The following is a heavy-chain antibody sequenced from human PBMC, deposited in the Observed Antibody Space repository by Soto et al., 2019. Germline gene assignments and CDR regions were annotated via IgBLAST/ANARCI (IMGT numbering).Heavy chain of an antibody. Sequence: ASVKVSCKASGYTFTSYDINWVRQATGQGPEWMGWMNPDSGHTGYVQKFQGRVTMTRNTAISTVYMELSSLRSEDTAVYYCARSARDGYNLYDYYYGMDVWGQGTTVTVSS. CDR3: ARSARDGYNLYDYYYGMDV. D-gene: IGHD5-12*01. V-gene: IGHV1-8*01. CDR2: MNPDSGHT. CDR1: GYTFTSYD. J-gene: IGHJ6*02.